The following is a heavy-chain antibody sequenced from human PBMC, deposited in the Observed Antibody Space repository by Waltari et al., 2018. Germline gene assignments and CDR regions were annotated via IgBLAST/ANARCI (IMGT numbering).Heavy chain of an antibody. CDR2: INHSGST. J-gene: IGHJ4*02. CDR3: ARKLAAAGSGGRFDY. D-gene: IGHD6-13*01. V-gene: IGHV4-34*01. CDR1: GGSFSGYY. Sequence: QVQLQQWGAGLLKPSETLSLTCAVYGGSFSGYYWSWIGQPPGKGLEWIGEINHSGSTNYNPSLKSRVTISVDTSKNQFSLKLSSVTAADTAVYYCARKLAAAGSGGRFDYWGQGTLVTVSS.